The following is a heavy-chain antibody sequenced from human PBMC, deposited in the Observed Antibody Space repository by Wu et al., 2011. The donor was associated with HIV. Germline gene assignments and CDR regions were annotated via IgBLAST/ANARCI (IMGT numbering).Heavy chain of an antibody. Sequence: QVHLVQSGAEVKKPGASVKVSCKASGYRFTSYGFSWVRQAPGQRFEWMGWISAYNGDTSYAQNLQGRITMTTDTSTTTAYMELRSLRSDDTAVYYCARDISDYYGSGSTPYFDYWGQEPWSPSPQ. J-gene: IGHJ4*01. D-gene: IGHD3-10*01. CDR1: GYRFTSYG. CDR3: ARDISDYYGSGSTPYFDY. V-gene: IGHV1-18*01. CDR2: ISAYNGDT.